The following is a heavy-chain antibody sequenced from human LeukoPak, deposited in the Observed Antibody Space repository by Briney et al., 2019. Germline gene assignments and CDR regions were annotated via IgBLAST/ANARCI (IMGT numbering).Heavy chain of an antibody. CDR3: ARDPEEFLAFDI. V-gene: IGHV4-30-4*01. D-gene: IGHD3-10*01. Sequence: PSQTLSLTCTVSGGSISSGDYYWSWIRQPPGKGLEWIGYIYYSGSTYYNPSLKSRVTISVDTSKNQFSLKLSSVTAADTAVYYCARDPEEFLAFDIWGQGTMVTVSS. CDR2: IYYSGST. CDR1: GGSISSGDYY. J-gene: IGHJ3*02.